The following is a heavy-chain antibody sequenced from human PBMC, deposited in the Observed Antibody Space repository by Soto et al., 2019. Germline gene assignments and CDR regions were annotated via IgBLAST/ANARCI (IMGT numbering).Heavy chain of an antibody. V-gene: IGHV3-15*07. Sequence: GGSLRLSCAASGFTFSNAWMNWVRQAPGKGLEWVGRIKSKTDGGTTDYAAPVKGRFTISRDDSKNTLYLQMNSLKTEDTAVYYCTTAQQWRHLRDSIDYWGQGTLVTVSS. J-gene: IGHJ4*02. CDR1: GFTFSNAW. D-gene: IGHD6-19*01. CDR2: IKSKTDGGTT. CDR3: TTAQQWRHLRDSIDY.